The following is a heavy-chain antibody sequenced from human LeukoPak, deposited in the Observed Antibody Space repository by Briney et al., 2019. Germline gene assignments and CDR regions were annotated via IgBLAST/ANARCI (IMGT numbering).Heavy chain of an antibody. CDR2: INSDGSTT. Sequence: GGSLRLSCAASGFTFSSYAMSWVRQAPGKGLVWVSRINSDGSTTSYADSVKGRFTISRDNAKNTLYLQMNSLRAEDTAVYYCARQKGGQQLVQSLDYWGQGTLVTVSS. V-gene: IGHV3-74*01. CDR3: ARQKGGQQLVQSLDY. J-gene: IGHJ4*02. CDR1: GFTFSSYA. D-gene: IGHD6-13*01.